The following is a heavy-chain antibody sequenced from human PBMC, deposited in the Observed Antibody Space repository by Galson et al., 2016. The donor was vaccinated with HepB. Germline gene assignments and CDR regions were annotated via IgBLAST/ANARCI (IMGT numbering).Heavy chain of an antibody. J-gene: IGHJ6*03. CDR1: AFIFTDHD. CDR2: ISYDGSKK. CDR3: ARDVAAAGVYHASMDV. D-gene: IGHD5/OR15-5a*01. Sequence: SLRLSCAASAFIFTDHDMHWVRQAPGKGLEWVSVISYDGSKKYYSDSVRGRFTISRDNSKNILFLQMDSLRREDTAVYFCARDVAAAGVYHASMDVWGKGTTVTVS. V-gene: IGHV3-30*03.